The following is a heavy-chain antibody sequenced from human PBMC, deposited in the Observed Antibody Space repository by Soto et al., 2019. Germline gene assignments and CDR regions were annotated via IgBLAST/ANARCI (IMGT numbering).Heavy chain of an antibody. V-gene: IGHV3-64*01. CDR1: GFTFSSYD. D-gene: IGHD1-7*01. CDR2: ISSPGGTT. Sequence: EVQLAESGGGMVQPGGSLRLSCVASGFTFSSYDLHWVRQAPGKGLEYVSSISSPGGTTYSGNSVKGRFTISRDNSKNTLYLQMGSLGAEDMAVYYCVRRVSGNYDYWGQGTLVTVSS. J-gene: IGHJ4*02. CDR3: VRRVSGNYDY.